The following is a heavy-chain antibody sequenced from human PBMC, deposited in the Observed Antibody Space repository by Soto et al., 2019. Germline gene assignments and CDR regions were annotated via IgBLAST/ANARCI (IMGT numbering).Heavy chain of an antibody. CDR2: IIPIFGTA. Sequence: SVKVSCKASGGTFSSYAISWVRQAPGQGLEWMGGIIPIFGTANYAQKFQGRVTITADESTSTAYMELSSLRSEDTAVYYCARIPIGFSGSRAPFDYWGQGTLVTVSS. D-gene: IGHD2-21*01. V-gene: IGHV1-69*13. J-gene: IGHJ4*02. CDR3: ARIPIGFSGSRAPFDY. CDR1: GGTFSSYA.